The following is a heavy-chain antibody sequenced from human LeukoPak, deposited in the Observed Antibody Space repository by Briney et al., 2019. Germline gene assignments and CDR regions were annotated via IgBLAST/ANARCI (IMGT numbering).Heavy chain of an antibody. CDR2: IGTSTSYI. D-gene: IGHD1-7*01. CDR1: GFTFSTYI. CDR3: AKSGLELRY. V-gene: IGHV3-21*01. J-gene: IGHJ4*02. Sequence: PGGSLRLSCAASGFTFSTYIMNWVRQTPGKGLEWVSSIGTSTSYIYYADSVKGRFTISRDNAKNSLYLEMNSLRAEDTAVYYCAKSGLELRYWGQGTLVTVSS.